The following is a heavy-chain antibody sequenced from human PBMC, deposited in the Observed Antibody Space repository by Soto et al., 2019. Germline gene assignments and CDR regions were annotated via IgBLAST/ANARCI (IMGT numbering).Heavy chain of an antibody. CDR1: GYTFTNYG. V-gene: IGHV1-18*01. CDR3: SRGTSIPTLDDY. D-gene: IGHD2-2*02. Sequence: QVQLVQSGAEVKKPGASVKVSCKASGYTFTNYGINWVRQAPGQGLEWLGWVSAYNGERRYAQRVQARVIMTTDTSTTTPYMELRSLRSDDTAVYYCSRGTSIPTLDDYWGQGTLVTVSS. CDR2: VSAYNGER. J-gene: IGHJ4*01.